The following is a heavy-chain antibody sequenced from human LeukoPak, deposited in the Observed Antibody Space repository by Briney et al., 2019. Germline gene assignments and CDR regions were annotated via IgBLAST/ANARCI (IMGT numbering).Heavy chain of an antibody. Sequence: GGSLRLSCAASGFTFSSYAMIWVRQAPGKGLDCVSVISGSGSSTDYADSVKGRFTISRDNSKNALYLQVNSLRVEDTAVYYCAKDPPRSRAIVDAFDVWGQGTMVTVSS. CDR2: ISGSGSST. D-gene: IGHD3-22*01. V-gene: IGHV3-23*01. J-gene: IGHJ3*01. CDR1: GFTFSSYA. CDR3: AKDPPRSRAIVDAFDV.